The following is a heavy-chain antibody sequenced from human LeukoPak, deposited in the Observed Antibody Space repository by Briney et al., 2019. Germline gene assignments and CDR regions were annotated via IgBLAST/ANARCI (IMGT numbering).Heavy chain of an antibody. CDR3: GRGHGDYPFDY. V-gene: IGHV4-30-2*01. J-gene: IGHJ4*02. CDR1: GGSISSGGYS. Sequence: PSETLSLTCAVSGGSISSGGYSWSWIRQPPGKGLEWIGCIYHSGSTYYNPSLKSRVTISVDRSKNQFSLKLSSVTAADTAVYYCGRGHGDYPFDYWGQGTLAIVSA. CDR2: IYHSGST. D-gene: IGHD4-17*01.